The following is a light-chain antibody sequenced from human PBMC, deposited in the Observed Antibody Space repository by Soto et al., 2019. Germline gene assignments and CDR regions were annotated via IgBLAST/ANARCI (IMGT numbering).Light chain of an antibody. CDR2: GAS. Sequence: VLPQSPGALSLSPGERATLSCRASQSVSRNYLAWYQQKPGQAPRLLIYGASSSATGIPDRFSGSGSGTDFTLTISRLEPEDFAVYYCQQYGSSPPYTFGQGTKLEIK. CDR1: QSVSRNY. CDR3: QQYGSSPPYT. V-gene: IGKV3-20*01. J-gene: IGKJ2*01.